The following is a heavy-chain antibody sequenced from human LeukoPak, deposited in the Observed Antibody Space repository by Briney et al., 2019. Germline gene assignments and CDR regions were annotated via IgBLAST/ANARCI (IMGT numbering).Heavy chain of an antibody. CDR2: INTNNGNP. J-gene: IGHJ4*02. Sequence: ASVKVSCKASGYTFTSYAMNWVRQAPGQGLEWMGWINTNNGNPTYAQGFTGRFVFPLDTSVSTAYLQISGLKAEDTAVYYCARGLSSGSSWYYFDYWGQGTLVTVSS. D-gene: IGHD6-13*01. CDR3: ARGLSSGSSWYYFDY. V-gene: IGHV7-4-1*02. CDR1: GYTFTSYA.